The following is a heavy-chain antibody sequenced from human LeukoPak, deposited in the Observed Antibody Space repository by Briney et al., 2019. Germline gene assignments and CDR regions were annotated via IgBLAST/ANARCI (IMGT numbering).Heavy chain of an antibody. CDR3: ARAPQTYYYDSSGSWFDP. CDR2: IHTNGNT. Sequence: SETLSLTCTVSGGSISTHYWSWIRQPAGKGLEWIGRIHTNGNTNYNPSLKSRVTISVDTSKNQFSLKLSSVTAADTAVYYCARAPQTYYYDSSGSWFDPWGQGTLVTVSS. J-gene: IGHJ5*02. CDR1: GGSISTHY. D-gene: IGHD3-22*01. V-gene: IGHV4-4*07.